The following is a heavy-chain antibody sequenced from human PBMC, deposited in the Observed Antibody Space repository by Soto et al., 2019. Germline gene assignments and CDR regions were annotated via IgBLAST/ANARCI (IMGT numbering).Heavy chain of an antibody. CDR2: ISGSGGST. V-gene: IGHV3-23*01. D-gene: IGHD6-19*01. CDR1: GLSFSSYG. Sequence: RRLSCVASGLSFSSYGMSCVRQAPGKGLEWVSVISGSGGSTLSADSVKGRFTISRDNSKNTLYLQMNSLRVEDTAVYYCANGDTSDWHYFDYWGQGTLVTVSS. CDR3: ANGDTSDWHYFDY. J-gene: IGHJ4*02.